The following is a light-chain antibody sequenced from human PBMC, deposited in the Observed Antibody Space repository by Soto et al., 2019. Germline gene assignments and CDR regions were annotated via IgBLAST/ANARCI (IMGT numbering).Light chain of an antibody. J-gene: IGKJ4*01. CDR3: QQYHSTPRT. CDR1: HSASSY. Sequence: ERVIRGYRANLFARIGGRVSLPCMSTHSASSYLAWYQQKPGQPPRLLIYGASTRATGIPARFSGSGSGTDFTLTISSLQSEDLAVYYCQQYHSTPRTFGRGTKVDIK. CDR2: GAS. V-gene: IGKV3-15*01.